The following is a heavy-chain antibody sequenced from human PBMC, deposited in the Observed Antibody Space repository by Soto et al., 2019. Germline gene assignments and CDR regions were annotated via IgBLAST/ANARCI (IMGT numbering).Heavy chain of an antibody. D-gene: IGHD3-22*01. CDR1: GFTFSHYD. Sequence: QVQLVESGGGVVQPGRSLRLSCAASGFTFSHYDMHWVRQAPGKGLEWVAVISYDGSTKYYADSVKGRFTISRDDSQNMLSLQMNSLRAEDTAVYCCAKDLFYYDSSGYYEIWGQGTLVTVSS. J-gene: IGHJ4*02. V-gene: IGHV3-30*18. CDR2: ISYDGSTK. CDR3: AKDLFYYDSSGYYEI.